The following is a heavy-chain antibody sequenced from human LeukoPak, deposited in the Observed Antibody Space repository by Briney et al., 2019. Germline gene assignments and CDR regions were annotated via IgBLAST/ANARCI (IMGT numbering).Heavy chain of an antibody. CDR3: WGGLRGHA. J-gene: IGHJ5*02. Sequence: ASVKVSCKASGCTFNSYSIRWVRQAPGQGLEWMGGINPIFGAANYAREFQGRVTITRDESTSTAFIELSSLRSEDTAVEYWWGGLRGHAWGQGALVTVSS. CDR1: GCTFNSYS. D-gene: IGHD3-10*01. V-gene: IGHV1-69*05. CDR2: INPIFGAA.